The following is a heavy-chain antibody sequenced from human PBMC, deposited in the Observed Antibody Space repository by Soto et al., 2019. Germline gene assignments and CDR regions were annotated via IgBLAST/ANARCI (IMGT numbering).Heavy chain of an antibody. D-gene: IGHD2-2*01. V-gene: IGHV3-21*04. Sequence: GGSLRLSCAASGFTFSSYSMNWVRQAPGKGLEWVSSISSSSSYIYYADSVKGRFTISRDNAKNSLYLQMNSLRAEDTAVYYCARGSRTDIVVVPAAPEYYMDVWGKGTTVTVSS. CDR1: GFTFSSYS. CDR2: ISSSSSYI. J-gene: IGHJ6*03. CDR3: ARGSRTDIVVVPAAPEYYMDV.